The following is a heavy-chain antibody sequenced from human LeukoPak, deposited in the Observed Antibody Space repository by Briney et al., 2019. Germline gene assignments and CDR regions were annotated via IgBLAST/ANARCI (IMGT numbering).Heavy chain of an antibody. J-gene: IGHJ4*02. D-gene: IGHD2-21*02. CDR3: AKRQQSGPVGGDCFFDY. V-gene: IGHV3-23*01. CDR2: ISGSGGST. Sequence: PGGSLRLSCAASGFTFSSYAMSWVRQAPGKGLEWVSAISGSGGSTYYADSVKGRFTIPRDNSKNTLYLQMNSLRAEDTAVYYCAKRQQSGPVGGDCFFDYWGQGTLVTVSS. CDR1: GFTFSSYA.